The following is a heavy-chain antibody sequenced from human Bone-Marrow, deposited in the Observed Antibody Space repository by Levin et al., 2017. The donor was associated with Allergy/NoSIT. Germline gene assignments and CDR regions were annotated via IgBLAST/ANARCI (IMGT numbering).Heavy chain of an antibody. Sequence: SQTLSLTCAISGDSVSSDIAAWNWIRPSPSGGLEWLGRTYYRSQWYNDYAESVKSRITVNPDESKNQFSLELNSVTPDDTAIYYCARDPGADQCLDYWGQGTRVTVSA. D-gene: IGHD6-19*01. CDR3: ARDPGADQCLDY. J-gene: IGHJ4*02. V-gene: IGHV6-1*01. CDR2: TYYRSQWYN. CDR1: GDSVSSDIAA.